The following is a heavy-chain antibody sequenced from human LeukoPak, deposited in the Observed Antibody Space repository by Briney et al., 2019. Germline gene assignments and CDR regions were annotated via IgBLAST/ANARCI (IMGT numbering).Heavy chain of an antibody. CDR2: MNANSGNT. CDR3: ARGRLAAAGTGFDY. CDR1: GYTFTSYD. J-gene: IGHJ4*02. Sequence: VASVKVSCKASGYTFTSYDINWVRQATGQGLEWMGWMNANSGNTGYAQKFQGRVTMTRNTSISTAYMELSSLRSEDTAVYYCARGRLAAAGTGFDYWGQGTLVTVSS. V-gene: IGHV1-8*01. D-gene: IGHD6-13*01.